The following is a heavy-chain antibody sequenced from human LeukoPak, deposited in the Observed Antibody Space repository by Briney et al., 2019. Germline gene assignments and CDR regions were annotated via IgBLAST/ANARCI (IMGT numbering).Heavy chain of an antibody. CDR3: ATYRHLPY. V-gene: IGHV3-74*01. D-gene: IGHD2-2*02. J-gene: IGHJ4*02. CDR2: LPPDELDI. Sequence: PGGSLRLSCAASGFTFTNYWMHWVRQAPGMGLVWVSRLPPDELDIIYADSVKGRFPISRDNAKNSLYLQMSSLRAEDSAMYYCATYRHLPYWGQGILVTVSS. CDR1: GFTFTNYW.